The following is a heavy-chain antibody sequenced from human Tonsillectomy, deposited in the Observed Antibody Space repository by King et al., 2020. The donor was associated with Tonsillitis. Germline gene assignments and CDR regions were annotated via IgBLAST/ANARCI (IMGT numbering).Heavy chain of an antibody. CDR2: IKSKTYCGTT. Sequence: VQLVESGGGLVKPGGSLRLSFAASGFTFRNAWRNWVRPAPGKGLEWVGRIKSKTYCGTTDYATPVKGRFTISRDDSKNTLYLQRNSLKTEDTAVYYCNTFLHWYDTSVDYWGQGTLVTVSS. V-gene: IGHV3-15*07. CDR3: NTFLHWYDTSVDY. CDR1: GFTFRNAW. D-gene: IGHD3-22*01. J-gene: IGHJ4*02.